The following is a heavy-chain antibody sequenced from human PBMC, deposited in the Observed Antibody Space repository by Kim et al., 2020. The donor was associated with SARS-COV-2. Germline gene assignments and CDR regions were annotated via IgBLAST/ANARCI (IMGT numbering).Heavy chain of an antibody. J-gene: IGHJ4*02. V-gene: IGHV3-7*01. CDR1: GFTFSSYW. Sequence: GGSLRLSCTVSGFTFSSYWMSWARQAPGKGLEWVATIKEDGTEKYYVDSVKGRFTISRENARNSMFMQMNSLRAEDTAVYYCAKGGGSLWGQGTLVTVSS. CDR3: AKGGGSL. D-gene: IGHD3-16*01. CDR2: IKEDGTEK.